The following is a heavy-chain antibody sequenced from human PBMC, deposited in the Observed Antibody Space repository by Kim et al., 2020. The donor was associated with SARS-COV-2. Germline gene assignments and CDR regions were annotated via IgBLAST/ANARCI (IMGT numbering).Heavy chain of an antibody. J-gene: IGHJ3*02. Sequence: GGSLRLSCAASGFTFSSYAMHWVRQAPGKGLEWVAVISYDGSNKYYADSVKGRFTISRDNSKNTLYLQMNSLRAEDTAVYYCASGSLEGSYFAVDSWGQGTMVTVSS. D-gene: IGHD1-26*01. CDR1: GFTFSSYA. V-gene: IGHV3-30*04. CDR3: ASGSLEGSYFAVDS. CDR2: ISYDGSNK.